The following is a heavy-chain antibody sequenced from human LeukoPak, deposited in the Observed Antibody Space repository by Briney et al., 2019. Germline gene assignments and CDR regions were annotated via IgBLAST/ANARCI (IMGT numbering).Heavy chain of an antibody. CDR2: IDSSSSTI. CDR3: ARDVSSTSAHDY. Sequence: GGSLRLSCAASGFTFSSYSMNWVRQAPGKGLEWVSYIDSSSSTIYYADSVKGRFTISRDNAKNSLYLQMSSLRAEDTAVYYCARDVSSTSAHDYWGQGTLVTVSS. J-gene: IGHJ4*02. V-gene: IGHV3-48*01. D-gene: IGHD2-2*01. CDR1: GFTFSSYS.